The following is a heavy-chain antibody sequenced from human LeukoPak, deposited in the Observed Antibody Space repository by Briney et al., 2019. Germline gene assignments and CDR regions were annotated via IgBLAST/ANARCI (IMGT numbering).Heavy chain of an antibody. CDR2: ISGSGGST. V-gene: IGHV3-23*01. CDR3: AKDRLESSSSYDAFDI. J-gene: IGHJ3*02. D-gene: IGHD6-6*01. Sequence: GGSLRLSCAASGFTFSSYAMSWVRQAPGKGLEWVSAISGSGGSTYYADSVKGRFTISRDNSKNTLYLQMNSLRAEDTAVYYCAKDRLESSSSYDAFDIWGQGTMVTVSS. CDR1: GFTFSSYA.